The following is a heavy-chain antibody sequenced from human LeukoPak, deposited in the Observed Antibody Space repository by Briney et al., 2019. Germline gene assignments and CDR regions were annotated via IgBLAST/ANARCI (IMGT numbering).Heavy chain of an antibody. CDR1: GYTFTSYG. D-gene: IGHD2-21*02. CDR3: ARVIGTAGSFDP. CDR2: ISAYNGNA. V-gene: IGHV1-18*01. J-gene: IGHJ5*02. Sequence: ASVKVSCKASGYTFTSYGISWVRQAPGQGLEWMGWISAYNGNANYAQKLQGRVTMTTDTSTSTAYMELRSLRSDDPAVSYCARVIGTAGSFDPWGQGTLVTVSS.